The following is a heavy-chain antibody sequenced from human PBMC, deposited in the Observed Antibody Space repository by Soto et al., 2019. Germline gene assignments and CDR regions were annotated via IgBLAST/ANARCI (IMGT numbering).Heavy chain of an antibody. Sequence: ESVGGVVQPGRSLRLSCAASGFTFSSYGMHWVRQAPGKGLEWVAVIWYDGSNKYYADSVKGRFTITRDNSKNTLYLQMNSLRAEDTAVYYCARDQWRGVVVATPPWFDPWGQGTLVTVSS. V-gene: IGHV3-33*01. CDR2: IWYDGSNK. J-gene: IGHJ5*02. CDR1: GFTFSSYG. D-gene: IGHD2-15*01. CDR3: ARDQWRGVVVATPPWFDP.